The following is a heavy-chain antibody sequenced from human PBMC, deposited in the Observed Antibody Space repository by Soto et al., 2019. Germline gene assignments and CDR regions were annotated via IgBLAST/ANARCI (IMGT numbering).Heavy chain of an antibody. D-gene: IGHD2-2*01. CDR1: VFTSIRHA. CDR2: FSGSGGNI. J-gene: IGHJ6*02. CDR3: AKDPPWTVGPLAMDV. Sequence: LSGLASVFTSIRHAMRWGRHVPGKGLEWVSTFSGSGGNIYYGESVKGRFTISRDDPKNTLYLDMNSLRVEDTAVYYCAKDPPWTVGPLAMDVWGQGTTVTVSS. V-gene: IGHV3-23*01.